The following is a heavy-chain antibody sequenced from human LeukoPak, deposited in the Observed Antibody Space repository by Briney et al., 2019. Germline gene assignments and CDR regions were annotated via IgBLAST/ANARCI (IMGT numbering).Heavy chain of an antibody. CDR1: GGSISSYY. J-gene: IGHJ5*02. D-gene: IGHD3-22*01. CDR2: IYYSGST. CDR3: ARDNLYYYDSSGYNWFDP. Sequence: PSETLSLTCTVSGGSISSYYWSWIRQPPGKGLEWIGYIYYSGSTNYNPSLKSRVTISVDTSKNQFSLKLSSVTAADTAVYYCARDNLYYYDSSGYNWFDPWGQGTLVTVSP. V-gene: IGHV4-59*01.